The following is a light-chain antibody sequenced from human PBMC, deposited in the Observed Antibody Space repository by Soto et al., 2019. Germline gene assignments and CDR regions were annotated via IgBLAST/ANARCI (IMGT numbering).Light chain of an antibody. CDR2: EVS. CDR1: SSDVGIYNY. Sequence: SVLTQPASVSGSPGQSIAISCTGSSSDVGIYNYVSWYQHHPGKVPKLIIYEVSNRPSGVSNRFSGSKSGNTASLTISGLQAEDEADYYCSSYTTSSTRVFGTGTKVTVL. J-gene: IGLJ1*01. CDR3: SSYTTSSTRV. V-gene: IGLV2-14*01.